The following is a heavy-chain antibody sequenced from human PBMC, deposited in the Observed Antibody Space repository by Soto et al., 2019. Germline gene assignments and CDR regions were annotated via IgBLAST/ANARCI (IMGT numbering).Heavy chain of an antibody. D-gene: IGHD1-1*01. J-gene: IGHJ3*02. Sequence: GGSLRLSCADSGFSFSGKNYLTWVRQAPGKGLEWVSALYSSDGTYYADSVKGRFSVSRDNSKNTFYLQLHSLRPEDTALYFCATWLQREHAFDIWGLGTMVTVSS. CDR1: GFSFSGKNY. V-gene: IGHV3-53*01. CDR3: ATWLQREHAFDI. CDR2: LYSSDGT.